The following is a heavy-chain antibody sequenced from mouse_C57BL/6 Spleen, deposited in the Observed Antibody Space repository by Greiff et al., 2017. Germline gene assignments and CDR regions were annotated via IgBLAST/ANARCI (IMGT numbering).Heavy chain of an antibody. CDR1: GYSITSGYY. CDR2: ISYDGSN. J-gene: IGHJ3*01. CDR3: AREGTAQAAWFAY. V-gene: IGHV3-6*01. Sequence: EVKLVESGPGLVKPSQSLSLTCSVTGYSITSGYYWNWIRQFPGNKLEWMGYISYDGSNNYNPSLQNRISITRDTSKNQFFLKLNSVTTEDTATYYCAREGTAQAAWFAYWGQGTLVTVSA. D-gene: IGHD3-2*02.